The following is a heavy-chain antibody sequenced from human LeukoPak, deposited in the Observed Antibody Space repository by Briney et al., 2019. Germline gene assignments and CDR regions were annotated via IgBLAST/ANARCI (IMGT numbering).Heavy chain of an antibody. D-gene: IGHD3-22*01. Sequence: GGSLRLSCAASGFTVSGSYMSWVRQAPGKGLEWVSYISSSSSTIYYADSVKGRFTISRDNAKNSLYLQMNSLRAEDTAVYYCARDLSPNYYDSSGYYWWGQGTLVTVSS. V-gene: IGHV3-48*01. CDR1: GFTVSGSY. J-gene: IGHJ4*02. CDR2: ISSSSSTI. CDR3: ARDLSPNYYDSSGYYW.